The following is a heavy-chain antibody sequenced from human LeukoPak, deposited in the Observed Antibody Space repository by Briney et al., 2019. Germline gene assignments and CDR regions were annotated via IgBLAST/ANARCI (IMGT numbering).Heavy chain of an antibody. D-gene: IGHD1-14*01. V-gene: IGHV3-23*01. CDR2: ISTSGDST. J-gene: IGHJ4*02. CDR3: AKRRQSGIGSLYYFDS. CDR1: GFTFNNYA. Sequence: GGSLRLSCAASGFTFNNYAMSWVRQAPGMRLEWVSAISTSGDSTYYTDSVKGRFTISRDNSKNTLCLQMNSLAAEDTAIYFCAKRRQSGIGSLYYFDSWGQGTLVTVSS.